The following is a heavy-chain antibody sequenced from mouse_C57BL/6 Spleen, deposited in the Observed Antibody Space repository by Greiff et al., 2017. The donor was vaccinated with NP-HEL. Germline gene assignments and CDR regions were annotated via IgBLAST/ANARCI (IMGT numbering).Heavy chain of an antibody. D-gene: IGHD1-1*01. CDR1: GYTFTSYW. J-gene: IGHJ4*01. CDR3: ARGGASYYGSRGAMDY. V-gene: IGHV1-55*01. CDR2: IYPGSGST. Sequence: QVQLKQPGAELVKPGASVKMSCKASGYTFTSYWITWVKQRPGQGLEWIGDIYPGSGSTNYNEKFKSKATLTVDTSSSTAYMQLSSLTSEDSAVYYCARGGASYYGSRGAMDYWGQGTSVTVSS.